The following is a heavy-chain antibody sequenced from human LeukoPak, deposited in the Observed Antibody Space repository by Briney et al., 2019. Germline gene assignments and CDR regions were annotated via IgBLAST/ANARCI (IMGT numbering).Heavy chain of an antibody. D-gene: IGHD6-19*01. V-gene: IGHV4-61*05. J-gene: IGHJ6*02. CDR2: IYYSGST. Sequence: PSETLSLTCTVSGGSISSSSYYWGWIRQPPGKGLEWIGYIYYSGSTNYNPSLKSRVTISVDTSKNQFSLKLSSVTAADTAVYYCARVGVAVAMDVWGQGTTVTVSS. CDR1: GGSISSSSYY. CDR3: ARVGVAVAMDV.